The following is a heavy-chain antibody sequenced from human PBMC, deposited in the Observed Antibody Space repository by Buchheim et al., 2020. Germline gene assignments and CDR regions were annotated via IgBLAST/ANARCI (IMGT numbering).Heavy chain of an antibody. Sequence: QVQLVESGGGVVQPGRSLRLSCAASGFTFSSYGMHWVRQAPGKGLEWVAVISYDGSNKYYADSVKGRFTISRDNSKNTLYLQMNSLRAEDTAVYYCAIHDGMDVWGQGTT. V-gene: IGHV3-30*03. CDR1: GFTFSSYG. CDR2: ISYDGSNK. J-gene: IGHJ6*02. CDR3: AIHDGMDV.